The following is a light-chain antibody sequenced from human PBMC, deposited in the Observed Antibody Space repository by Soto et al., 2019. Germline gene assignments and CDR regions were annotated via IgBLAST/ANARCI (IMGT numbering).Light chain of an antibody. V-gene: IGKV1-12*01. J-gene: IGKJ4*01. CDR3: KQSKSFPLT. CDR2: AAS. CDR1: QPINRW. Sequence: DIQMTQSPSPLSASVGDRVTITCRASQPINRWLAWYQQKPGKAPKLLIYAASSLHTGVPLRFSGSGSGTDYSLTIGSLQPEDFATYYCKQSKSFPLTFGGGSKVDIK.